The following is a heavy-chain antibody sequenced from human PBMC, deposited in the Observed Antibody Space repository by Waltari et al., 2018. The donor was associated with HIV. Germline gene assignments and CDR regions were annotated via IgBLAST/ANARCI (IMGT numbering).Heavy chain of an antibody. CDR3: ARLGYCSSARCPSGYYYSYGMGV. CDR1: GYNFTTYW. V-gene: IGHV5-51*01. J-gene: IGHJ6*02. CDR2: IYPVGSDT. Sequence: EVQLVQSGAEVKKPGESLKISCKGSGYNFTTYWIGWVRQMHGKGLEWMGIIYPVGSDTRYSPAFRGQVTISADKSMSTAYLQWSSLQASDTAIYYCARLGYCSSARCPSGYYYSYGMGVWGQGTTVTVSS. D-gene: IGHD2-2*01.